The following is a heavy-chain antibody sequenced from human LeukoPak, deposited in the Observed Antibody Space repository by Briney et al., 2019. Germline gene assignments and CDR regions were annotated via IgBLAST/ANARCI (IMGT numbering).Heavy chain of an antibody. CDR2: ISWNSGII. V-gene: IGHV3-9*01. D-gene: IGHD6-6*01. J-gene: IGHJ4*02. CDR3: AKGTGYSSSPFDY. Sequence: PGGSLRLSCTASGFTLDDYAMHWVRQAPGKGLEWVSGISWNSGIIDCADSVKGRFTISRDNAKNSLYMQMNSVRPEDTALYYCAKGTGYSSSPFDYWGQGTLVTVSS. CDR1: GFTLDDYA.